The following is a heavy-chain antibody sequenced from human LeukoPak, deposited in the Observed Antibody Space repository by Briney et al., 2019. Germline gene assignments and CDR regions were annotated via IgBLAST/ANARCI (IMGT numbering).Heavy chain of an antibody. V-gene: IGHV1-18*01. CDR1: GFTFTNYG. Sequence: ASVKVSCKASGFTFTNYGISWVRQAPGQGLEWMGWISTYNGDTDYAQKLQGRVTMTADTSTSTAYMELRSLRSDDAAVYYCARDPGQYYDILTGYYTPYYFDYWGQGTLVTVSS. D-gene: IGHD3-9*01. J-gene: IGHJ4*02. CDR3: ARDPGQYYDILTGYYTPYYFDY. CDR2: ISTYNGDT.